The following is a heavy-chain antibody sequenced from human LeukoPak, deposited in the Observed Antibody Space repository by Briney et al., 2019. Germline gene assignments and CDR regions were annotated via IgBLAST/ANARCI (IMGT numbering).Heavy chain of an antibody. CDR3: ARETQWYSSSWDY. J-gene: IGHJ4*02. CDR2: IIPILGIA. V-gene: IGHV1-69*04. Sequence: ASVKVSCKASGGTFSSYAISWVRQAPGQGLEWMGRIIPILGIANYAQKFQGRVTTTADKSTSTAYMELSSLRSEDTAVYYCARETQWYSSSWDYWGQGTLVTVSS. CDR1: GGTFSSYA. D-gene: IGHD6-13*01.